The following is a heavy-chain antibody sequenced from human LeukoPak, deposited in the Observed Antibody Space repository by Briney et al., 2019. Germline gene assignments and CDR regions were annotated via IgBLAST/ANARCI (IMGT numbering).Heavy chain of an antibody. Sequence: GASVKVSCKASGGTFSSYAISWVRQAPGQGLEWMGGIIPIFGTANYAQKFQGRVTITADESTSTAYMELSSLRSEDTAVYYCARDLGGRSRGPFDPWGQGTLVTVSS. J-gene: IGHJ5*02. CDR2: IIPIFGTA. CDR3: ARDLGGRSRGPFDP. CDR1: GGTFSSYA. V-gene: IGHV1-69*13.